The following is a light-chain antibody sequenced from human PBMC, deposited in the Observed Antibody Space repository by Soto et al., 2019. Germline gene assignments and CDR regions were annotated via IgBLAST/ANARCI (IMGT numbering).Light chain of an antibody. CDR2: DTS. J-gene: IGKJ4*01. CDR3: QQHINWPLT. Sequence: EIVLMQSPGTLSLSPGEGATLSCRASQSVNSNYLAWYQQKPGQAPTVLIFDTSRRATGVPDRFSGSGSGTDFTLTISRLEPDDFAPYYCQQHINWPLTFGGGTKVEIK. V-gene: IGKV3D-20*02. CDR1: QSVNSNY.